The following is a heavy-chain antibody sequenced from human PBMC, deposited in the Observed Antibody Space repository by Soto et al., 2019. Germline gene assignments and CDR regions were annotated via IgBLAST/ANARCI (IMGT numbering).Heavy chain of an antibody. CDR3: ARAPRGNYGYPSYFDY. CDR1: GGSISSSSYY. Sequence: SETLSLTCSVSGGSISSSSYYWGWIRQPPGKGLEWIGSYYHSGSTYYNPSLKSRVTISIDTSKNQFSLKLSSVTAADTAVYYCARAPRGNYGYPSYFDYWGQGTLVTVSS. CDR2: YYHSGST. J-gene: IGHJ4*02. V-gene: IGHV4-39*07. D-gene: IGHD3-10*01.